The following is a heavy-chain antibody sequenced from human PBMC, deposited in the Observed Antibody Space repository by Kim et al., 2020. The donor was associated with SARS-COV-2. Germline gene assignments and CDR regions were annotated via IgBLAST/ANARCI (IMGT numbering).Heavy chain of an antibody. CDR3: ARDRSKQYYDSSTYYGNLGFFDY. CDR2: IYYSGST. V-gene: IGHV4-39*07. CDR1: GGSISNSRYY. Sequence: SETLSLTCTVSGGSISNSRYYWDWIRQPPGKGLEWIGSIYYSGSTYYNPSLKSRVTISVDTSKNQFSLKLNSVTAADTAVYYCARDRSKQYYDSSTYYGNLGFFDYCGQGTLVTVSS. D-gene: IGHD3-22*01. J-gene: IGHJ4*02.